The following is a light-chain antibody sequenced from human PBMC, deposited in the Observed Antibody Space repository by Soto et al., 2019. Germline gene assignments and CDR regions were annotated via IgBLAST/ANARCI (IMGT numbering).Light chain of an antibody. Sequence: EIVLTQSPGTLSLSPGERATLSCRASQSVSSNYLAWYQQKPGQAPRLLIYDSSSRATGIPDRFSGSGSGTAFTLTITRLETEAFTEYYSQQYGSSPTFGGGTKVEIK. V-gene: IGKV3-20*01. CDR2: DSS. CDR3: QQYGSSPT. J-gene: IGKJ4*01. CDR1: QSVSSNY.